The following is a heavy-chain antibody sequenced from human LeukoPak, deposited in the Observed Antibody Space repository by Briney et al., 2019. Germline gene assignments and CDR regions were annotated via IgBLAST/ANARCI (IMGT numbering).Heavy chain of an antibody. J-gene: IGHJ4*02. CDR1: AFTFNTFD. V-gene: IGHV3-15*01. D-gene: IGHD3-10*01. CDR3: TKDRPYSGGGVINY. Sequence: GGSLRLSCSVSAFTFNTFDNFAMNWVRQAPGKGLEWVGRIKSKANGGTTDYAAPVKGRFTISRDDSKNTLYLQMNSLKTEDTAVYYCTKDRPYSGGGVINYWGQGTLVTVSS. CDR2: IKSKANGGTT.